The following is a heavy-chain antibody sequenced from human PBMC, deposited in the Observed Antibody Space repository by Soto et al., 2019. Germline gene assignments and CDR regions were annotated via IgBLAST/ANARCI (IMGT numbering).Heavy chain of an antibody. J-gene: IGHJ5*02. Sequence: ASVKVSCKASGYTFTTYGISWVRQAPGQGLEWMGWIGPYNGNTNFAQNLQGRFTISRDDSKSIAYLQMNSLKTEDTAVYYCARDRTRDYSSKFWFDPWGQGTLVTVSS. CDR1: GYTFTTYG. V-gene: IGHV1-18*01. D-gene: IGHD6-13*01. CDR3: ARDRTRDYSSKFWFDP. CDR2: IGPYNGNT.